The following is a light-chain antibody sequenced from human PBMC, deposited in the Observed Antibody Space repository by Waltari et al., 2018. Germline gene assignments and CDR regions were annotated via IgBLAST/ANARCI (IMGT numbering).Light chain of an antibody. V-gene: IGKV3-11*01. CDR1: QSVSSY. J-gene: IGKJ5*01. Sequence: DIVLTQSPASLSLSPGERATLPCRASQSVSSYLAWYQQKPGQAPRLLIYDASNRATGLPARFSGSGSGTDFTLTISSLEPEDFAVYYCQQRRDWPITFGQGTRLEIK. CDR2: DAS. CDR3: QQRRDWPIT.